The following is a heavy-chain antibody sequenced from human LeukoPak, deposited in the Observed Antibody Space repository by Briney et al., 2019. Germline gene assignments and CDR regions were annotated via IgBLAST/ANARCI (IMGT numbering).Heavy chain of an antibody. Sequence: ASVKVSCKASGGTFSSYAISWVRQAPGQGLEWMGGIIPIFGTANYAQKFQGRVTITADESTSTAYMELSSLRSEDTAVYYCARDGHCSSTSCALLPWGQGTLVTVSS. CDR3: ARDGHCSSTSCALLP. D-gene: IGHD2-2*03. CDR2: IIPIFGTA. V-gene: IGHV1-69*13. CDR1: GGTFSSYA. J-gene: IGHJ5*02.